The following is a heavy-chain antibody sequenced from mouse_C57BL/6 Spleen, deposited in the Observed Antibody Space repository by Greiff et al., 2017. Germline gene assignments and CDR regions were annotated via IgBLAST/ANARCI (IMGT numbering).Heavy chain of an antibody. CDR1: GFTFSDYG. CDR3: ARGELGPFAY. CDR2: ISSGSSTI. D-gene: IGHD4-1*01. Sequence: EVKLMESGGGLVKPGGSLKLSCAASGFTFSDYGMHWVRQAPETGLEWVAYISSGSSTIYYADTAKGRFTISRDNAKNTLFLQMTSLRSEVTAMYYCARGELGPFAYWGQGTLVTVSA. V-gene: IGHV5-17*01. J-gene: IGHJ3*01.